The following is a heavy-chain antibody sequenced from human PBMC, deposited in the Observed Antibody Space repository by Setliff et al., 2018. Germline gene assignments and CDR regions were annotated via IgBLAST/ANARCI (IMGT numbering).Heavy chain of an antibody. CDR3: ARHPSSGSYYGGSIFYFDD. V-gene: IGHV4-39*01. D-gene: IGHD1-26*01. J-gene: IGHJ4*02. CDR2: IYYSGST. Sequence: SETLSLTCSVSGGSISSSIYYWGWIRQPPGKGLEWVGSIYYSGSTSYSPSLKRRVTISVDTSKNQFSLKLSFVTAADTAVYYCARHPSSGSYYGGSIFYFDDWGPGILVTVSS. CDR1: GGSISSSIYY.